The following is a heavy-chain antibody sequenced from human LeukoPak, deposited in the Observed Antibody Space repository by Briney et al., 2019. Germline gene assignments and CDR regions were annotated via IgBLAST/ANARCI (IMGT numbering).Heavy chain of an antibody. J-gene: IGHJ4*02. CDR2: ISYDGSNK. CDR3: AKDFDPYGDLTGPFDY. D-gene: IGHD4-17*01. Sequence: SGGSLRLSCAASGFTFSNYAMSWVRQAPGKGLEWVAVISYDGSNKYYADSVKGRFTISRDNSKNTLYLQMNSLRAEDTAVYYCAKDFDPYGDLTGPFDYWGQGTLVTVSS. CDR1: GFTFSNYA. V-gene: IGHV3-30*18.